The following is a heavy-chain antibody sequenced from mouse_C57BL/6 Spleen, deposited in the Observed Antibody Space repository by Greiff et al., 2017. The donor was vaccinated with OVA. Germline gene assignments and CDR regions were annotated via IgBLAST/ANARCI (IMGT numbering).Heavy chain of an antibody. V-gene: IGHV1-82*01. J-gene: IGHJ2*01. CDR1: GYAFSSSW. CDR2: IYPGDGDT. D-gene: IGHD1-1*01. CDR3: AREIYYYGSRTFDY. Sequence: VKLMESGPELVKPGASVKISCKASGYAFSSSWMNWVKQRPGKGLEWIGRIYPGDGDTNYNGKFKGKATLTADKSSSTAYMQLSSLTSEDSAVYFCAREIYYYGSRTFDYWGQGTTLTVSS.